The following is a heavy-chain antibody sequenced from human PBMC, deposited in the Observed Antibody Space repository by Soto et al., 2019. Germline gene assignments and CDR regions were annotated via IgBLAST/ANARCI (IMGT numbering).Heavy chain of an antibody. CDR1: GGSIVSRGYY. J-gene: IGHJ3*02. D-gene: IGHD3-22*01. Sequence: SETMPLTYTVSGGSIVSRGYYWSWNHKHPGKGLEWIGYIYYSGSTYYNPSLKSRVTISVDTSKNQFSLKLSSVTAADTAVYYCARVTITMIDPDAFDIWGQGTMVTVSS. CDR3: ARVTITMIDPDAFDI. CDR2: IYYSGST. V-gene: IGHV4-31*03.